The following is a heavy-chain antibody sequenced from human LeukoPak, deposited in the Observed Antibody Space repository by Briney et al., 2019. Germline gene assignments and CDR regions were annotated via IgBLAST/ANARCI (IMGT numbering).Heavy chain of an antibody. V-gene: IGHV3-23*01. CDR3: AKDQSRVGASDPFDY. J-gene: IGHJ4*02. CDR2: ISGSGATT. Sequence: GGSLRLSCAASGFAFSSCAMTWVRQAPGKGLEWVSSISGSGATTYYADSVKGRFTISRDNSNNTVYLQMNSLRAEDTAVYYCAKDQSRVGASDPFDYWGQGMQVGVSS. D-gene: IGHD1-26*01. CDR1: GFAFSSCA.